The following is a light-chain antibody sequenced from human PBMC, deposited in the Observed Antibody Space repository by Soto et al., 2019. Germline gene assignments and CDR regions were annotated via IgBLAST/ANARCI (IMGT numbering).Light chain of an antibody. CDR1: QSLGINS. CDR2: ATS. CDR3: HQRQSWPRT. V-gene: IGKV3D-20*02. J-gene: IGKJ1*01. Sequence: EIVLTESPGTVSLSPGERATLSCRASQSLGINSLAWYQQKPGQAPRLFIYATSGRATGIPDRFSASGSGTDFTLTISDVQPEDFALYYCHQRQSWPRTFGQGTKVDIK.